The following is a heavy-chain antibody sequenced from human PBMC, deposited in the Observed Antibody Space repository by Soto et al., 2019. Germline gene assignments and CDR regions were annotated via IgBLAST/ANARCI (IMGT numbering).Heavy chain of an antibody. D-gene: IGHD4-17*01. CDR1: GGTFSSYA. CDR3: ASPVTTYTYYYSYGMDV. Sequence: QVQLVQSGAEVKKPGSSVKVSCKASGGTFSSYAISWVRQAPGQGLEWMGGIIPIFGTANYAQKFQGRVTITADESTSTAYMELSSLRSEDTAVYYCASPVTTYTYYYSYGMDVWGQGTTVTVSS. V-gene: IGHV1-69*01. CDR2: IIPIFGTA. J-gene: IGHJ6*02.